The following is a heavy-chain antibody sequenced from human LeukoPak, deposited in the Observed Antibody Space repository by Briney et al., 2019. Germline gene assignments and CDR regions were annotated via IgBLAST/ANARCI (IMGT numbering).Heavy chain of an antibody. V-gene: IGHV3-21*01. Sequence: GGSLRLSCAASGFTFSSYSMNWVRQAPGKGLEWVSSISSSSSYIYYADSVKGRFTVSRDNAKNSVYLQMNSLRAEDTAVYYCARDKWLTTTHYFDYWGQGTLVTVSS. J-gene: IGHJ4*02. CDR2: ISSSSSYI. CDR1: GFTFSSYS. CDR3: ARDKWLTTTHYFDY. D-gene: IGHD4-11*01.